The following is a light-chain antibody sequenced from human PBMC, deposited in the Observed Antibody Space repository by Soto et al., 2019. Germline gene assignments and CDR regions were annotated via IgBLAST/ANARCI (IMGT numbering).Light chain of an antibody. J-gene: IGLJ1*01. CDR2: AVS. CDR1: SSDVGTYNY. Sequence: QSALTQPASVSGSPGQSITISCTGTSSDVGTYNYVSWYQHHPGKAPKLMIFAVSNRPSGVSNRFSGSKSGNTASLTISGLQVEDEADYYCSSYTSSSPCVFGTGTKVTVL. CDR3: SSYTSSSPCV. V-gene: IGLV2-14*01.